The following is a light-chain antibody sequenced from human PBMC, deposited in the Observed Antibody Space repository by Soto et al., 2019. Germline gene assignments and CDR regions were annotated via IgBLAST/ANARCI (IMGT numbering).Light chain of an antibody. CDR2: DAS. CDR1: HNIRSS. Sequence: EVGMTQSPASLSASPGERVTLSCRASHNIRSSLAWYQQRPGQAPRLLIYDASTRATGIPPRFSGGGSGTEFTVTISSLQSEDFAIYYCQQYDIWPPYTFGQGTKVEF. V-gene: IGKV3-15*01. J-gene: IGKJ2*01. CDR3: QQYDIWPPYT.